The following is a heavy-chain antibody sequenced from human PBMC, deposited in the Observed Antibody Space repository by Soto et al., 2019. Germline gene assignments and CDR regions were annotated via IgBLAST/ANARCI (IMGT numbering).Heavy chain of an antibody. Sequence: PSETLSLTCAVSGGSISSGGYSWSWIRQPPGKGLEWIGYIYHSGSTYYNSSLKSRVTFSVDRSKNQFSLNLSSVTAADTAVYYCARQVVDGAVAGSGSFDYWGQGALVTVSS. CDR1: GGSISSGGYS. D-gene: IGHD3-10*01. CDR2: IYHSGST. V-gene: IGHV4-30-2*01. CDR3: ARQVVDGAVAGSGSFDY. J-gene: IGHJ4*02.